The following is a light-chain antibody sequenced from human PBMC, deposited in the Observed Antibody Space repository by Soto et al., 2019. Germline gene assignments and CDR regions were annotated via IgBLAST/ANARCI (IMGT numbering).Light chain of an antibody. V-gene: IGKV1-5*01. CDR2: DAS. J-gene: IGKJ5*01. CDR3: QQYHTSSIT. CDR1: QTISSW. Sequence: DIQMTHSPSTLSASVGDIVTITCRASQTISSWLAWYQQKPGKAPNLLIYDASTLERGVPSRFSGTGSGTEFTLTIDRLQPDDFAAYYCQQYHTSSITFGQGTRLEIK.